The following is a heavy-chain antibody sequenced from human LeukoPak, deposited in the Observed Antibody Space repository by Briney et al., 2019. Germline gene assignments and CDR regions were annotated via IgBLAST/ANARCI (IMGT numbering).Heavy chain of an antibody. V-gene: IGHV4-39*01. Sequence: PSETLSLTCTVSGGSISSSNYYWGWIRQPRGKGLEWIGSIYYSGSTYSNPSLQSRVTISVDTSKNQFSLKLTSVTAADTAVYYCARSRPTISGWFDPWGQGTLVTVSS. CDR1: GGSISSSNYY. CDR3: ARSRPTISGWFDP. D-gene: IGHD5-24*01. CDR2: IYYSGST. J-gene: IGHJ5*02.